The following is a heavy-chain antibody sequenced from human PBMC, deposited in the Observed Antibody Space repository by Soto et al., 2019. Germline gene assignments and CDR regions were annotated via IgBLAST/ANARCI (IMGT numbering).Heavy chain of an antibody. Sequence: GESLKISCKGSGHSFTSYWIGWVRQMPGKGLEWMGMIYPGDSVTRYSPSFQGQVTISADKSISTAYLQWSSLKASDTAMYYCARQGWEVATPRVNYYGMDGCGQGSTV. CDR2: IYPGDSVT. D-gene: IGHD1-26*01. CDR3: ARQGWEVATPRVNYYGMDG. J-gene: IGHJ6*01. CDR1: GHSFTSYW. V-gene: IGHV5-51*01.